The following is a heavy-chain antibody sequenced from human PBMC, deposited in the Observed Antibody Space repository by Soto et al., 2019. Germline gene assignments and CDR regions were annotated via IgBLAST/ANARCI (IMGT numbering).Heavy chain of an antibody. CDR3: ARERSGYYRPFDY. D-gene: IGHD3-22*01. CDR2: INSDGSST. CDR1: GFTFSSYW. J-gene: IGHJ4*02. Sequence: PGGSLRLSCAASGFTFSSYWMHWVRQAPGKGLVWVSRINSDGSSTSYADSVKGRFTISRDNAKNTLYLQMNSLRAEDTAVYYCARERSGYYRPFDYWGQGTLVTVSS. V-gene: IGHV3-74*01.